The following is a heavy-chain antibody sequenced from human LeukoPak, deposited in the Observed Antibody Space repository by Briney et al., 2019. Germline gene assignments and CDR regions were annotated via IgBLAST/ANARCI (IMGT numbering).Heavy chain of an antibody. CDR2: ISAYNGNT. CDR3: ARYYGSGSQTIDY. CDR1: GYTFTSYG. Sequence: ASVNVSCKASGYTFTSYGISWGRRAPGKGLEWRGWISAYNGNTNYAQKLQGRVTMTTDTSTSTAYMELRSLRSDDTAVYYCARYYGSGSQTIDYWGQGTLVTVSS. J-gene: IGHJ4*02. D-gene: IGHD3-10*01. V-gene: IGHV1-18*01.